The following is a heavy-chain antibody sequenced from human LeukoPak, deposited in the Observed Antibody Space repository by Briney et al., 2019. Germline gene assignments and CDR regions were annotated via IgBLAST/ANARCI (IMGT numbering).Heavy chain of an antibody. V-gene: IGHV3-7*01. D-gene: IGHD1-26*01. CDR3: ARELSPKWELPHLGFDY. J-gene: IGHJ4*02. CDR2: VKEDGSEQ. CDR1: GFTFNSYW. Sequence: AGGSLRLSCAASGFTFNSYWMSWVRQAPGKGLEWVASVKEDGSEQYYVDSVRGRFIISRDNAKNSLYLQMSSLRAEDTAVYYCARELSPKWELPHLGFDYWGQGTLVTVSS.